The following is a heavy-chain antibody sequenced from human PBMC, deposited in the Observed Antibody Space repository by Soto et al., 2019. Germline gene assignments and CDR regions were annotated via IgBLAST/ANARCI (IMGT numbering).Heavy chain of an antibody. Sequence: PGGSLRLSCAASGFTFSSDAMSWARQAPRKGLEWVSAISGSGGSTYYADSVKGRFTISRDNSKNTLYLQMNSQRAEDTAVYYCAKAFWETTFISRGDEFDYWGQGTLVTVSS. CDR2: ISGSGGST. CDR3: AKAFWETTFISRGDEFDY. D-gene: IGHD2-21*02. V-gene: IGHV3-23*01. CDR1: GFTFSSDA. J-gene: IGHJ4*02.